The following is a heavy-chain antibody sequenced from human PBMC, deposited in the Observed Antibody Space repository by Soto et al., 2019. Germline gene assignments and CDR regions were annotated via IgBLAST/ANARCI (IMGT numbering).Heavy chain of an antibody. Sequence: EVQLVESGGGLVQPGGSLRLSCAASGFTFSSYSMNWVRQAPGKGLEWVSYISSSSSTIYYADSVKGRFTISRDNAKNSLYLQMNSLRAEDTAVYYCARDGGQWLNWFDPWGQGTLVNVSS. V-gene: IGHV3-48*01. CDR1: GFTFSSYS. CDR2: ISSSSSTI. J-gene: IGHJ5*02. D-gene: IGHD6-19*01. CDR3: ARDGGQWLNWFDP.